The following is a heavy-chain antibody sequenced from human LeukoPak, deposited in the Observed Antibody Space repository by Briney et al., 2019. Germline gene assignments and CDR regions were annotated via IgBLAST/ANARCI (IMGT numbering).Heavy chain of an antibody. J-gene: IGHJ1*01. CDR3: AKPGGSGSHGGYFQH. Sequence: QSGGSLRLSCAASGFTFSSYGMHWVRQAPGKGLEWVAFIRYDGSNKYYADSVKGRITISRDNSKNTLYLQMNSLRAEDTAVYYCAKPGGSGSHGGYFQHWGQGTLVTVSS. V-gene: IGHV3-30*02. D-gene: IGHD1-26*01. CDR2: IRYDGSNK. CDR1: GFTFSSYG.